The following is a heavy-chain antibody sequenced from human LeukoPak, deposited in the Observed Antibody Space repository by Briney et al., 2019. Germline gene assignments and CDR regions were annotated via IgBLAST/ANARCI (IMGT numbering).Heavy chain of an antibody. Sequence: ASVKVSCKASGGTFSSYAISWVRQAPGQGLEWMGGIIPIFGTANYAQKFQGRVTITADESTSTAYMELSSLRSEDTAVYYCAREGCSSTSCYGGWFDPWGQGTLVTASS. CDR2: IIPIFGTA. V-gene: IGHV1-69*13. J-gene: IGHJ5*02. CDR1: GGTFSSYA. CDR3: AREGCSSTSCYGGWFDP. D-gene: IGHD2-2*01.